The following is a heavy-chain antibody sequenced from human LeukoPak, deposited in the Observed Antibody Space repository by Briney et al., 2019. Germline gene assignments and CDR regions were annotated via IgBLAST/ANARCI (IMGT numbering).Heavy chain of an antibody. CDR2: INAGNGNT. Sequence: GASVKVSCKASGYTFTSYAMHWVRQAPGQRLEWMGWINAGNGNTKYSQKFQGRVTITRDTSASTAYMELSSLRSEDTAVYYCAGGPYCSGGSCYHFDYWGQGTLVTVSS. J-gene: IGHJ4*02. D-gene: IGHD2-15*01. V-gene: IGHV1-3*01. CDR1: GYTFTSYA. CDR3: AGGPYCSGGSCYHFDY.